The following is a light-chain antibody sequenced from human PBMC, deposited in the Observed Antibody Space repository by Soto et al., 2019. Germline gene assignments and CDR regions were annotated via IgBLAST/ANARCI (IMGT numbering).Light chain of an antibody. V-gene: IGKV1-6*01. CDR1: QGIRSE. CDR2: TAS. CDR3: IQDYNYPLT. J-gene: IGKJ4*01. Sequence: ALQMTHSPSSLSSSVVYRVTITCRASQGIRSELGWYQQKPGKAPNLLIYTASSLQSGVPSRFSGSGSGTDFTLTISSLQPEDFATYYCIQDYNYPLTFGGGTKVDIK.